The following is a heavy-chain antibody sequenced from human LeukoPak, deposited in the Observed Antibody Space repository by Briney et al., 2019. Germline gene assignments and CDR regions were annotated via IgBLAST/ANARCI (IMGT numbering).Heavy chain of an antibody. CDR2: IYSGGST. Sequence: PGGSLRLSCAASGFTVSSNYMSWVRQAPGQGLEWVSVIYSGGSTYYADSVKGRFTISRANSNNTLYLQMTSLRAEDTAVYYCASSYSSSSYFDYWGRGTLVTVSS. J-gene: IGHJ4*02. CDR3: ASSYSSSSYFDY. D-gene: IGHD6-6*01. V-gene: IGHV3-53*01. CDR1: GFTVSSNY.